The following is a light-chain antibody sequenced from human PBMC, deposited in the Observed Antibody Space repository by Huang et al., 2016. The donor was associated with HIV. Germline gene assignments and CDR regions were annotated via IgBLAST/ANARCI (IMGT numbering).Light chain of an antibody. J-gene: IGKJ1*01. Sequence: DIQMSQSPSTLSASVGDRVTITCRASQSVSGWVAWYEQKPGQAPKLLIYKASTLESGVPSRVGGRGSWTEITLTISSLEDDDFASYYCQQYNTYSTFGQGTKVEIK. CDR3: QQYNTYST. CDR1: QSVSGW. V-gene: IGKV1-5*03. CDR2: KAS.